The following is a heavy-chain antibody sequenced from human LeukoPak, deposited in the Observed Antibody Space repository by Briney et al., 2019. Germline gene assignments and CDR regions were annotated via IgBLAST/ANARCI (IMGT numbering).Heavy chain of an antibody. CDR2: ISAYNGNT. J-gene: IGHJ4*02. CDR1: GGTFSSYA. Sequence: ASVKVSCKASGGTFSSYAISWVRQAPGQGLEWMGWISAYNGNTNYAQKLQGRVTMTTDTSTSTAYMELRSLRSDDTAVYYCARDNWGTAPRYWGQGTLVTVSS. V-gene: IGHV1-18*01. D-gene: IGHD6-13*01. CDR3: ARDNWGTAPRY.